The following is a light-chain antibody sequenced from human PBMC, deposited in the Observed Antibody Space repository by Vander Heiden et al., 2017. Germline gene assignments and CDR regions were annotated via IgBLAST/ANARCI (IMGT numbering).Light chain of an antibody. V-gene: IGLV1-47*01. CDR3: AAWDDSLGGPV. J-gene: IGLJ2*01. CDR2: RNN. Sequence: QSVLTQPPSASGIPGQRVTISCSGSSSNIGSNYVYWYQQLPGTAPKLLIYRNNQRPSGVPDRFSGSKSGTSASLAISGLRSEDEADYYCAAWDDSLGGPVFGGGTKLTVL. CDR1: SSNIGSNY.